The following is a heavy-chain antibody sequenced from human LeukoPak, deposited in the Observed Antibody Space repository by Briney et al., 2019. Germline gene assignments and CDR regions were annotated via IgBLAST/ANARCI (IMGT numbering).Heavy chain of an antibody. CDR2: ITPSGGT. V-gene: IGHV1-2*02. CDR3: ARAGSSSRWVNDY. Sequence: ASVKVSCKASGYTFTSYAMHWVRQAPGQGLEWMGWITPSGGTNYPQKFQGRVAITRDTSISTAYMELSRLRFDDTAVFYCARAGSSSRWVNDYWGQGTLVTVSS. D-gene: IGHD6-13*01. CDR1: GYTFTSYA. J-gene: IGHJ4*02.